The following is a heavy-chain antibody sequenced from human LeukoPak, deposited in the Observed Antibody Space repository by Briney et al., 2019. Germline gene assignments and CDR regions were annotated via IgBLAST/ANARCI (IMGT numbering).Heavy chain of an antibody. CDR3: AKDLRSSGWFDAFDI. CDR1: GFTFSSYG. D-gene: IGHD6-19*01. J-gene: IGHJ3*02. V-gene: IGHV3-30*18. CDR2: ISYDGSNK. Sequence: PGRSPRLSCAASGFTFSSYGMHWVRQVPGKGLEWVAVISYDGSNKYYADSVKGRFTISRDNSKNTLYLQMNSLRAEDTAVYYCAKDLRSSGWFDAFDIWGQGTMVTVSS.